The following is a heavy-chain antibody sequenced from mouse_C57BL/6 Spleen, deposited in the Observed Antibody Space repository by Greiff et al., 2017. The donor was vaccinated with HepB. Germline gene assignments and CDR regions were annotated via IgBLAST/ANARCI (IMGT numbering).Heavy chain of an antibody. CDR3: ALYYDYDGGSFDY. Sequence: QVQLQQSDAELVKPGASVKISCKVSGYTFTDHTIHWMKQRPEQGLEWIGYIYPRDGSTKYNEKLKGKATLTADKSSSKAYMQLNSLTSEDSAVYFCALYYDYDGGSFDYWGQGTTLTVSS. J-gene: IGHJ2*01. D-gene: IGHD2-4*01. CDR1: GYTFTDHT. V-gene: IGHV1-78*01. CDR2: IYPRDGST.